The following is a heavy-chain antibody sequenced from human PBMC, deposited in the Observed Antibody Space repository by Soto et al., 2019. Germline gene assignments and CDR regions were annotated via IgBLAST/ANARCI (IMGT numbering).Heavy chain of an antibody. J-gene: IGHJ6*02. Sequence: PGGSLRLSCAASGFTFSSYSMNWVRQAPGKGLEWVSSISSSSSYIYYADSVKGRFTISRDNAKNSLYLQMNSLRAEDTAVYYCARDIRYCSSTSCYTGPYYYYGMDVWGQGTTVTVS. D-gene: IGHD2-2*02. CDR3: ARDIRYCSSTSCYTGPYYYYGMDV. CDR1: GFTFSSYS. CDR2: ISSSSSYI. V-gene: IGHV3-21*01.